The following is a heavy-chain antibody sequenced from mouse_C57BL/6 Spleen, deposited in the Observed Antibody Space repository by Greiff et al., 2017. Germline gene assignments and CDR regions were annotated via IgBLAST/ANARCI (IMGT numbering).Heavy chain of an antibody. J-gene: IGHJ2*01. Sequence: QVQLQQPGAELVMPGASVKLSCKASGYTFTSYWMHWVKQRPGQGLEWIGEIDPSDSYTIYNQKFKGKSTLTVDKSSITAYMQLSILTSEDSAVYYCARDYSNFFDYWGQGTTLTVSS. CDR3: ARDYSNFFDY. V-gene: IGHV1-69*01. CDR1: GYTFTSYW. CDR2: IDPSDSYT. D-gene: IGHD2-5*01.